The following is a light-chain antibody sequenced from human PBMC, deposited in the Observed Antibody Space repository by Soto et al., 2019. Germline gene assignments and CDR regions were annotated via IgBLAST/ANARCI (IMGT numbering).Light chain of an antibody. Sequence: QSALTQPASVSGSPGQSIAISCTGVRTDVADGYDYVSWYQQHPGQAPQLIIYDVSNRPSGVSDRFSGSKSGNTASLTISGLQAEDEAEYYCTSYTNSPPFYVFRTGTKVTVL. V-gene: IGLV2-14*03. CDR3: TSYTNSPPFYV. J-gene: IGLJ1*01. CDR1: RTDVADGYDY. CDR2: DVS.